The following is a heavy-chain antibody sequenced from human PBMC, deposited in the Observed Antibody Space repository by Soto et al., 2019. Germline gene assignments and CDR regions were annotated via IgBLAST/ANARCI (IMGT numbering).Heavy chain of an antibody. J-gene: IGHJ3*02. V-gene: IGHV1-18*01. D-gene: IGHD3-22*01. CDR2: ISAYNGNT. CDR3: ARRITMIVVAAWDAFDI. Sequence: QVQLVQSGAEVKKPGASVKVSCKASGYTFTSYGISWVRQAPGQGLEWLGWISAYNGNTNYAQKLQDRVTMTTDTSTSTAYMELRSLRSDDTAVYYCARRITMIVVAAWDAFDIWGQGTMVTVSS. CDR1: GYTFTSYG.